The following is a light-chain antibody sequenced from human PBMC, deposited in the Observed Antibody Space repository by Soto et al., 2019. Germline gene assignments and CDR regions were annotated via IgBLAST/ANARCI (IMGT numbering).Light chain of an antibody. Sequence: EIVMTQSPAALSVSPGERATLSCRASQSVGSNLAWYQQKPGQAPRLLIYGASTRATGIPARFSGSGSGTEFTLTITSLQSEDFAVYYCQHQGTFGQGTKVDI. CDR1: QSVGSN. J-gene: IGKJ1*01. V-gene: IGKV3-15*01. CDR2: GAS. CDR3: QHQGT.